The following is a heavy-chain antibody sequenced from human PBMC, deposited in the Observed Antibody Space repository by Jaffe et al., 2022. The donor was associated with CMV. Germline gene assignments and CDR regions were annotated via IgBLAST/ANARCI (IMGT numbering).Heavy chain of an antibody. CDR2: IIPIFGTA. J-gene: IGHJ4*02. CDR3: ARGSWYGFVRFPTMGY. V-gene: IGHV1-69*01. Sequence: QVQLVQSGAEVKKPGSSVKVSCKASGGTFSSYAISWVRQAPGQGLEWMGGIIPIFGTANYAQKFQGRVTITADESTSTAYMELSSLRSEDTAVYYCARGSWYGFVRFPTMGYWGQGTLVTVSS. D-gene: IGHD3-3*01. CDR1: GGTFSSYA.